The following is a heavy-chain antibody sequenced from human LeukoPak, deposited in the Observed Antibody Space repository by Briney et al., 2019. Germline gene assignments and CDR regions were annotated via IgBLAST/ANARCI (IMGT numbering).Heavy chain of an antibody. J-gene: IGHJ4*02. Sequence: GGSLRLSCAAAGFTFSSYSMNWARQAPGKGLEGVSAISSSSSYIYYADSVKGRFTISRDNAKNSLYLQMNSLRAEDTAVYYCAKDRSGGYSRADYWGQGTLVTVSS. CDR2: ISSSSSYI. V-gene: IGHV3-21*01. CDR3: AKDRSGGYSRADY. CDR1: GFTFSSYS. D-gene: IGHD1-26*01.